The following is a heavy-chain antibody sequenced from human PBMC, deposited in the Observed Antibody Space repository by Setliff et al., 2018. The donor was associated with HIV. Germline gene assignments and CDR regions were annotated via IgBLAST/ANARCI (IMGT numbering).Heavy chain of an antibody. D-gene: IGHD2-8*01. CDR2: IVPILNIA. CDR3: ARGWSEGTHLFQVEYFQH. V-gene: IGHV1-69*10. J-gene: IGHJ1*01. Sequence: SVKVSCKTSGGTFSTYVITWVRQAPGQGLEWMGGIVPILNIANYAQEFQGRATITADKSTSTVYMEVRDLKPDDTALYYCARGWSEGTHLFQVEYFQHWGQGTLVTVSS. CDR1: GGTFSTYV.